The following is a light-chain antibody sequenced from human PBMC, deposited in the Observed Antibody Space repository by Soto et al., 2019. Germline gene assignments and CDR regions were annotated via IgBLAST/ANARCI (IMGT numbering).Light chain of an antibody. CDR1: QSISFW. V-gene: IGKV1-5*01. Sequence: DIQMTQSPSTLSASVGDRVTITCRSSQSISFWMAWYQQKPGKAPKLLIYDASTLYSGVPSRFSGSRSGTEFTLTISSLQPDDFGSYYCQQYNSFAPYSLGQGTKLEI. J-gene: IGKJ2*03. CDR2: DAS. CDR3: QQYNSFAPYS.